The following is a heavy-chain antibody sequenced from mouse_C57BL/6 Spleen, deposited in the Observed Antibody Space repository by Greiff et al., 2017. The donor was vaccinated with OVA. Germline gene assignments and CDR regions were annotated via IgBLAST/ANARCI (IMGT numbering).Heavy chain of an antibody. CDR1: GYTFTEYT. V-gene: IGHV1-62-2*01. CDR2: FYPGSGSI. D-gene: IGHD1-1*01. CDR3: ARHEAPYYYGSSSKYYFDY. Sequence: VQGVESGAELVKPGASVKLSCKASGYTFTEYTIHWVKQRSGQGLEWIGWFYPGSGSIKYNEKFKDKATLTADKSSSTVYMELSRLTSEDSAVYFCARHEAPYYYGSSSKYYFDYWGQGTTLTVSS. J-gene: IGHJ2*01.